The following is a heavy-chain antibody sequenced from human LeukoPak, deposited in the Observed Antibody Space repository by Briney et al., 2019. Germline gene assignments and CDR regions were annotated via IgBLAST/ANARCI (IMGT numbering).Heavy chain of an antibody. Sequence: GGSLRLSCAASGSTFSSYSMNWVRQAPGKGLEWVSSISSSSSYIYYADSVKGRFTISRDNAKNSLYLQMNSLRAEDTAVYYCAREGITIFGVVTGDAFDIWGQGTMVTVSS. CDR2: ISSSSSYI. V-gene: IGHV3-21*01. CDR1: GSTFSSYS. J-gene: IGHJ3*02. CDR3: AREGITIFGVVTGDAFDI. D-gene: IGHD3-3*01.